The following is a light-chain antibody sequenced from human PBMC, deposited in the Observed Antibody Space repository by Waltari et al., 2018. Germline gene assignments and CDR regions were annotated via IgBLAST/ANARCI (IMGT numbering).Light chain of an antibody. CDR3: SSYKAPMTLL. J-gene: IGLJ3*02. V-gene: IGLV2-14*02. Sequence: QSALPQPASVSGSPGLSITISSTGSSSDIWTLNLVSWYQQHPGKGHKPIIYEVRNRPSDISDRFSASKSDNTASLTISGLQYEDEASYFCSSYKAPMTLLFGGGTRVTVL. CDR2: EVR. CDR1: SSDIWTLNL.